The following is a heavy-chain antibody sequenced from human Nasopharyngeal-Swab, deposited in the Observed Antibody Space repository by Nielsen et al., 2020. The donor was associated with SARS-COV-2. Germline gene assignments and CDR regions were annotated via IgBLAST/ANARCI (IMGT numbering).Heavy chain of an antibody. J-gene: IGHJ4*02. CDR2: IYSGGSST. CDR1: GFTFSNYA. CDR3: AKDEQAI. Sequence: GESLKISCAASGFTFSNYAMSWVRQAPGKGLEWVSVIYSGGSSTYYADSVKGRFTISRDNSKNTLYLQMNSPRAEDTAVYYCAKDEQAIWGQGTLVTVSS. D-gene: IGHD1/OR15-1a*01. V-gene: IGHV3-23*03.